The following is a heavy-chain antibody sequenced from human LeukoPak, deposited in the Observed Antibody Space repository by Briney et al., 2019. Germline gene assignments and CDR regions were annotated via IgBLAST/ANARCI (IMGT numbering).Heavy chain of an antibody. CDR1: GGSISSSSYY. CDR2: IYYSGST. V-gene: IGHV4-39*07. J-gene: IGHJ4*02. Sequence: SETLSLTCTVSGGSISSSSYYWGWIRQPPGKGLEWIGSIYYSGSTYYNPSLKSRVTISVDTSKNQFSLKLSSVTAADTAVYYCASKLGYCSSTSCYRSDYWGQGTLVTVSS. D-gene: IGHD2-2*01. CDR3: ASKLGYCSSTSCYRSDY.